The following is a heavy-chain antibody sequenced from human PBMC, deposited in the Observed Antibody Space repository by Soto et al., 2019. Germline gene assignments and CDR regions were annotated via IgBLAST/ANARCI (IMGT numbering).Heavy chain of an antibody. CDR3: ARDLIVDGPDNYATEV. Sequence: ASVNVSCKASGYSLRGNYIHWVRQTPGQGLEWMGWINPKSSGTVYAQKFQGRVTMTRDTSLTTVYMQLNRLTSDDSAVYYCARDLIVDGPDNYATEVWGKGTTVSGSS. J-gene: IGHJ6*04. CDR1: GYSLRGNY. D-gene: IGHD3-22*01. CDR2: INPKSSGT. V-gene: IGHV1-2*02.